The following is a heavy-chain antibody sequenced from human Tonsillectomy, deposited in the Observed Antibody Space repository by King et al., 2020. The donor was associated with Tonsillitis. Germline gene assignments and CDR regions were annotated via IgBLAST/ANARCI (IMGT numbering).Heavy chain of an antibody. D-gene: IGHD1-26*01. CDR3: ASAKWGSYDNWFDP. Sequence: VQLQESGPGLVKPSETLSLTCTVSGGSISSYYWSWIRQPPGKGLEWSGYIYYSGSTNYNPSLKSRVTISVDTSKNQFSLKLSSVTAADTAVYYCASAKWGSYDNWFDPWGQGTLVTVSS. J-gene: IGHJ5*02. V-gene: IGHV4-59*01. CDR1: GGSISSYY. CDR2: IYYSGST.